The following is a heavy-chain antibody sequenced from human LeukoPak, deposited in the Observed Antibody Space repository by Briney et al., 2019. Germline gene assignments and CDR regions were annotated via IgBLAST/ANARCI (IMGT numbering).Heavy chain of an antibody. V-gene: IGHV4-34*01. CDR2: INHSGST. Sequence: SETLSLTCTVSGGSISSYYWSWIRQPPGKGLEWIGEINHSGSTNYNPSLKSRVTISVDTSKNQFSLKLSSVTAADTAVYYCARGRYSYGPSRAPYYFDYWGQGTLVTVSS. J-gene: IGHJ4*02. CDR3: ARGRYSYGPSRAPYYFDY. D-gene: IGHD5-18*01. CDR1: GGSISSYY.